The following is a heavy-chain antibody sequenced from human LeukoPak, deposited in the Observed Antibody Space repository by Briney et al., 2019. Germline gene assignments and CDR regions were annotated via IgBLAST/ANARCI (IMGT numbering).Heavy chain of an antibody. Sequence: SETLSLTCTVSGASIRTYYWNWIRQPAGKGLEWIGRIYSSGSTNYNPSLKSRVTMSVDTSKNQFSLQLSSVTAADTAVYYCARGGRGSGDYYYYYGMDVWSQGTTVTVPS. D-gene: IGHD2-15*01. CDR1: GASIRTYY. CDR2: IYSSGST. J-gene: IGHJ6*02. V-gene: IGHV4-4*07. CDR3: ARGGRGSGDYYYYYGMDV.